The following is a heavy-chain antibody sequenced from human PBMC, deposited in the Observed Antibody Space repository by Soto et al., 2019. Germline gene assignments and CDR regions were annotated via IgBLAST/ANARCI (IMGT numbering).Heavy chain of an antibody. CDR1: GLTLCRFW. CDR3: ARDVTREFDF. Sequence: GGSLRLSCAASGLTLCRFWMSWVRQAPGRGLEWVATTNQDGSQKFYADSVKGRFTISRDNAENWLYLEMNSLRAEDTAVYHCARDVTREFDFWGRGTLVTVSS. V-gene: IGHV3-7*01. J-gene: IGHJ4*02. CDR2: TNQDGSQK.